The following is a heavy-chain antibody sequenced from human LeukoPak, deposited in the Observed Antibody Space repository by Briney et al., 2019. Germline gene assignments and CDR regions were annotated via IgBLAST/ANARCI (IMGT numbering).Heavy chain of an antibody. CDR3: ARQTGSGLFTLP. V-gene: IGHV4-39*01. CDR1: GVSISSSNSY. Sequence: SETLSLTCTVSGVSISSSNSYWGWIRQPPGKGLEWIGSIYYTGNTYYNASLKSRVTISIDTSKNQISLRLTSVTATDTAMYYCARQTGSGLFTLPGGQGTLITVSS. D-gene: IGHD3/OR15-3a*01. J-gene: IGHJ4*02. CDR2: IYYTGNT.